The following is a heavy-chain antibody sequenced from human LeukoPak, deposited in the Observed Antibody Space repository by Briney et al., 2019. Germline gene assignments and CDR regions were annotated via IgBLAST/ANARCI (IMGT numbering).Heavy chain of an antibody. CDR1: GDSVSSNSAA. D-gene: IGHD6-6*01. J-gene: IGHJ4*02. CDR2: TYYRSKWYN. CDR3: ARDAQMYSSSSGFDY. Sequence: SQTLSLTCAISGDSVSSNSAAWNWITQSPSRGLEWLVRTYYRSKWYNDYAVSVKSRITINSDTSKNQFYLQLNSVTPEDTAVYYCARDAQMYSSSSGFDYWGQGTLVTVSS. V-gene: IGHV6-1*01.